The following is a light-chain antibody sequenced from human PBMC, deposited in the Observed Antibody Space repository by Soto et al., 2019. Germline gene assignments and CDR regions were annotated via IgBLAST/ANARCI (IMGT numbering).Light chain of an antibody. CDR3: QQRSNWPPGLT. CDR1: QSVSSY. V-gene: IGKV3-11*01. J-gene: IGKJ4*01. Sequence: EIVLTQSPATLSLSPGERATLSCRASQSVSSYLAWYQQKPGQAPRLLIYDASNXAXXXXXRFSGSGSGTXXXXXISSLEPEDFAVYYCQQRSNWPPGLTFGGGTKVDIK. CDR2: DAS.